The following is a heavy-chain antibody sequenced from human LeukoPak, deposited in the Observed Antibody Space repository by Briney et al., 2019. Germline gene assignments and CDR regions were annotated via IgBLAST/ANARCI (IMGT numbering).Heavy chain of an antibody. CDR3: ARNYYDSSALGY. CDR1: GGSISLYY. Sequence: SETLSLTCTVSGGSISLYYWSWIRQPPGKGLEWIGYIYYSGSSKYNPSLKSRVTISVDTSKNQFSLKLSSVTAADTAVYYCARNYYDSSALGYWGQGTLVTVSS. D-gene: IGHD3-22*01. V-gene: IGHV4-59*08. J-gene: IGHJ4*02. CDR2: IYYSGSS.